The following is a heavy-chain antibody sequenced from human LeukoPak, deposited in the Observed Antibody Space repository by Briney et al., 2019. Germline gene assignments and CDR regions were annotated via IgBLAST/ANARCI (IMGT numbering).Heavy chain of an antibody. Sequence: GGSLRLSCAASGFTFDDYAMHWVRQAPGKGLEWVSAISWNSGIIGYADSVKGRFTISRDNAKNSLYLQMDSLRAEDTAFYYCGKATSCSSSSCPIDYWGRGTLVTVSS. CDR1: GFTFDDYA. J-gene: IGHJ4*02. V-gene: IGHV3-9*01. CDR3: GKATSCSSSSCPIDY. D-gene: IGHD2-2*01. CDR2: ISWNSGII.